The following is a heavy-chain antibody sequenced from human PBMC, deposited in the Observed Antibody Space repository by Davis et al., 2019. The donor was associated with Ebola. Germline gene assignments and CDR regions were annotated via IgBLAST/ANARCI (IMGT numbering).Heavy chain of an antibody. Sequence: ESLKISCAASGFTFSNAWMSWVRQAPGKGLEWIGKINHSGSTNYNPSLKSRVTISINTSKNQFSLKLTSLSAADTATYYCARTGFCAETSCYPIDPGFDFWSPGGLVIVSS. CDR2: INHSGST. V-gene: IGHV4-34*01. CDR1: GFTFSNAW. J-gene: IGHJ4*02. D-gene: IGHD2-2*01. CDR3: ARTGFCAETSCYPIDPGFDF.